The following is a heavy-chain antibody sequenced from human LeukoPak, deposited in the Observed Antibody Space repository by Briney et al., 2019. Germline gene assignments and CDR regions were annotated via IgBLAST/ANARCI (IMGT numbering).Heavy chain of an antibody. Sequence: PGGSLRLSCAASGFTFSSYAMSWVRQAPGKGLEWVSAISGSGGSTYYADSVKGRFTISRDNSKNTLYLQMNSLSAEDTAVYYCAKSSQQWREFDYWGQGTLVTVSS. J-gene: IGHJ4*02. CDR1: GFTFSSYA. V-gene: IGHV3-23*01. D-gene: IGHD6-19*01. CDR3: AKSSQQWREFDY. CDR2: ISGSGGST.